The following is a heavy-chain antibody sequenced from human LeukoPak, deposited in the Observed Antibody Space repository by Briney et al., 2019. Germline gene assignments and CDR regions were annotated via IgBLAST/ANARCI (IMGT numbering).Heavy chain of an antibody. CDR3: AKLYCGGDCPIDD. CDR1: GFTFSSYS. Sequence: PGGSLRLSCAASGFTFSSYSMNWVRQAPGKGLESVSSISSSSSYIYYADSVKGRFTISRDNAKNSLYLQMNSLRAEDTAVYYCAKLYCGGDCPIDDWGQGTLVTVSS. J-gene: IGHJ4*02. CDR2: ISSSSSYI. D-gene: IGHD2-21*02. V-gene: IGHV3-21*04.